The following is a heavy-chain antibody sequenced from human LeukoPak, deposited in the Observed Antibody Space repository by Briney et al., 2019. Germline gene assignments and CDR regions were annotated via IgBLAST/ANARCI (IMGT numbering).Heavy chain of an antibody. V-gene: IGHV4-59*01. J-gene: IGHJ6*03. CDR1: GGSISNYY. CDR2: MYYSGST. Sequence: SETLSLTCTVSGGSISNYYWTWIRQPPGKGLEWIAYMYYSGSTNYNPSLKSRVTISLDTSKNQFSLKLSSVTVADTAVYYCARIKGLHSSPTHYYYMDVWGKGTTDRVSS. D-gene: IGHD6-13*01. CDR3: ARIKGLHSSPTHYYYMDV.